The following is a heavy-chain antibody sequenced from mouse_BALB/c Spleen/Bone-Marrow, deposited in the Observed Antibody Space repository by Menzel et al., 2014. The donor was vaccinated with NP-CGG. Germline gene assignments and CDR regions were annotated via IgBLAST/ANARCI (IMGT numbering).Heavy chain of an antibody. V-gene: IGHV7-3*02. D-gene: IGHD2-1*01. CDR3: ARDYLYYFDY. J-gene: IGHJ2*01. CDR1: GFTFTDHY. Sequence: EVKVVDSGGGLVQPGGFLRLSCAPSGFTFTDHYMSWVRQPPGKALEWLGFIRNKANGYTTEYSASVKGRFTISRDNSQSIVYLQMNTLRAEDSATYYCARDYLYYFDYWGQGTTLTVSS. CDR2: IRNKANGYTT.